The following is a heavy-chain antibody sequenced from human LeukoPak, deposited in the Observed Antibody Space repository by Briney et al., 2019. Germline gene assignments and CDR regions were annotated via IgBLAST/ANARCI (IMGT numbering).Heavy chain of an antibody. J-gene: IGHJ4*02. CDR2: IIPMLGTT. D-gene: IGHD5-18*01. V-gene: IGHV1-69*13. CDR3: ARGSLKRGYSYGWGDY. CDR1: GGTFSSYA. Sequence: SVKVSCKSSGGTFSSYAIHWVRQAPGQGLEWMGGIIPMLGTTDYAQKFQGRVTITADESTSTAYMELSSLRSEDTAVYYCARGSLKRGYSYGWGDYWGQGTLVTVSS.